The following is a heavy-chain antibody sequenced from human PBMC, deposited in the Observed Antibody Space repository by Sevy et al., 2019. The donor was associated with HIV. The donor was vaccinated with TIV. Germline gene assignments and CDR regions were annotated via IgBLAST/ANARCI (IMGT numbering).Heavy chain of an antibody. Sequence: GESLKISCAASGFTFSNYAMTWVRQAPGKGLEAVSSISTSGGNTYYVDSVKGRFTISRDNSKNTLSLQMTRLRAEDMAVYYCAKIYEQHLASYYYGMDVWGQGTTVTVSS. CDR1: GFTFSNYA. J-gene: IGHJ6*02. CDR2: ISTSGGNT. V-gene: IGHV3-23*01. CDR3: AKIYEQHLASYYYGMDV. D-gene: IGHD6-13*01.